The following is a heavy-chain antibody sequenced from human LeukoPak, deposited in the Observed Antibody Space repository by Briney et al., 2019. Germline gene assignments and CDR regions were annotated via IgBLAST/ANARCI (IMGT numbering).Heavy chain of an antibody. CDR1: GFTFGSYW. Sequence: GSLRLSCAASGFTFGSYWMSWVRQAPGKGLEWGANIKQDGSEKYYVDSVKGRFTISRDNAKTSLYLQMNSLRAEDAAVYYCARVVGGTTRGWFDPWGQGPLVTVSA. V-gene: IGHV3-7*01. CDR3: ARVVGGTTRGWFDP. CDR2: IKQDGSEK. J-gene: IGHJ5*02. D-gene: IGHD1-7*01.